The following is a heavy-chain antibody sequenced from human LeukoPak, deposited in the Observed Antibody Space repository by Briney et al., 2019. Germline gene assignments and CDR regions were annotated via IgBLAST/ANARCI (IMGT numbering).Heavy chain of an antibody. CDR1: GFTFSSYW. V-gene: IGHV3-74*01. J-gene: IGHJ6*03. CDR2: IDDDGTDT. D-gene: IGHD3-3*01. CDR3: ARGMLSSAGYHWYYYMDV. Sequence: GGSLILSFAASGFTFSSYWMHWVRQAPGKGLVWVSRIDDDGTDTHYAVSVKGRFTISRDNAKNTLYLQMNSLRGEDTAVYYCARGMLSSAGYHWYYYMDVWGEGAMVTVSS.